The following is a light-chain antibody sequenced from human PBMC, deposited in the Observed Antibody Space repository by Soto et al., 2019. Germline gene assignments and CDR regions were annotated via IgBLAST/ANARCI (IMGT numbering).Light chain of an antibody. CDR1: SSNIGTNY. V-gene: IGLV1-47*01. Sequence: QSVLTQSPSASGTPGQRVTISCSGTSSNIGTNYVYWYQQLPGTAPKVLIYSNDKRPSGVPDRFSGSKSGTSASLAISGLRSEDEADYYCAAWDDSLSGPLFGGGTKRTVL. J-gene: IGLJ2*01. CDR2: SND. CDR3: AAWDDSLSGPL.